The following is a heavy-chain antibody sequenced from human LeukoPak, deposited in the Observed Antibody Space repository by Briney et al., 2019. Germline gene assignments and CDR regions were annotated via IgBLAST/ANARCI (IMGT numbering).Heavy chain of an antibody. D-gene: IGHD5-24*01. Sequence: SETLSHTCTVSGGSMSSYYWSWIRQPPGKGLEWIGYIYYSGSTKYNPSLKSRVTISVDTSKNQFSLKLSSVTAADTAVYYCARGARAGYNLEPFDYWGQGTLVTVSS. CDR3: ARGARAGYNLEPFDY. CDR2: IYYSGST. J-gene: IGHJ4*02. V-gene: IGHV4-59*08. CDR1: GGSMSSYY.